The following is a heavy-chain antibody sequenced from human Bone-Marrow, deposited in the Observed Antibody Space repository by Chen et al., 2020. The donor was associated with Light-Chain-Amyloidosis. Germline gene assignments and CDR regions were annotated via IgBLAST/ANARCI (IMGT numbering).Heavy chain of an antibody. J-gene: IGHJ6*02. CDR2: IRYDGSNK. CDR3: AKRPPYPSIYGMDV. CDR1: GFTFSSYD. V-gene: IGHV3-30*02. D-gene: IGHD2-21*01. Sequence: QVQLVESGGGVVQPGGSLRLSCAASGFTFSSYDMHWVRQAPGKGLEWVAFIRYDGSNKYYADSVKGRFTISRDNSKNTLYLQMNSLRAEDTAVYYCAKRPPYPSIYGMDVWGQGTTVTVSS.